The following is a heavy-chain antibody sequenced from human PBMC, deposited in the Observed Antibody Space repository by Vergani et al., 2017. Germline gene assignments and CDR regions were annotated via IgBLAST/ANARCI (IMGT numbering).Heavy chain of an antibody. J-gene: IGHJ4*02. CDR2: IYTSGST. V-gene: IGHV4-61*02. D-gene: IGHD1-26*01. CDR1: GGSISSGSYY. Sequence: QVQLQESGPGLVKPSQTLSLTCTVSGGSISSGSYYWSWIRQPAGKGLEWIGRIYTSGSTYYNPSLKSRVTISVDTSKNQFSLKLSSVTAADTAVYYCARDRWELGVYDYWGQGTLVTVSS. CDR3: ARDRWELGVYDY.